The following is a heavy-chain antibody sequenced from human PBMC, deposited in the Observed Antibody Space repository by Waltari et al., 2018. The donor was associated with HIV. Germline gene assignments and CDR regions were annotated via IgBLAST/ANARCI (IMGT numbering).Heavy chain of an antibody. J-gene: IGHJ6*01. CDR2: INHSGSS. D-gene: IGHD4-17*01. CDR3: ARDSVPSFDYGDYYYYGMDV. Sequence: QVQLQQWGAGLLRPSETLSLTCAVYGGSFSGYDWSGIRQAPGKGLEWIGEINHSGSSNCNPSLKSGCTISVDTSTIQLSRRVRSVTAADTAVYYCARDSVPSFDYGDYYYYGMDVWSRGTTVTVSS. CDR1: GGSFSGYD. V-gene: IGHV4-34*01.